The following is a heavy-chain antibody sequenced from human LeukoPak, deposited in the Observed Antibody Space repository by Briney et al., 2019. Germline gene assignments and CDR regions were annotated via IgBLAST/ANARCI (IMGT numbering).Heavy chain of an antibody. V-gene: IGHV4-38-2*02. CDR1: GYSISSGYY. CDR2: IYHSGST. CDR3: ARGILARHFDY. J-gene: IGHJ4*02. D-gene: IGHD5-12*01. Sequence: SETLSLTCTVSGYSISSGYYWGWIRQPPGKGLEWIGSIYHSGSTYYNPSLKSRVTISVDTSKKQFSLKLSSVTAADTAVYYCARGILARHFDYWGQGTLVAVSS.